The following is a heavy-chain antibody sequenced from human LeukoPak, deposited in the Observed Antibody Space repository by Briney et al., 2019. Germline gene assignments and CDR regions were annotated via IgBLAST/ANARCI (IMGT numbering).Heavy chain of an antibody. CDR1: GFTFSNYV. Sequence: GASLRLSCAASGFTFSNYVMNWVRQAPGKGLEWVSAIDGTGSITYSADSVKGRFTIFRDNSRNTLYLQMTSLRAEDTAVYYCARVSRVSSNFDFWGQGTLVTAST. J-gene: IGHJ4*02. CDR2: IDGTGSIT. V-gene: IGHV3-23*01. CDR3: ARVSRVSSNFDF. D-gene: IGHD5/OR15-5a*01.